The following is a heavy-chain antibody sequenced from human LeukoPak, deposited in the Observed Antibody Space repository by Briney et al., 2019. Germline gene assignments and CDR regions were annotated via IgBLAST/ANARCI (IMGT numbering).Heavy chain of an antibody. CDR3: ARENRITSGGDRLNFDQ. Sequence: GGSLRLSCAASGFTVSSNYINWVRQAPGKGLEWVSVTYRGGTTYYADSVKGRFIISRDNSKNTLYLQMNSLRAEDTAVYYCARENRITSGGDRLNFDQWGQGTLVTVSS. J-gene: IGHJ4*02. CDR1: GFTVSSNY. D-gene: IGHD2-21*02. V-gene: IGHV3-53*01. CDR2: TYRGGTT.